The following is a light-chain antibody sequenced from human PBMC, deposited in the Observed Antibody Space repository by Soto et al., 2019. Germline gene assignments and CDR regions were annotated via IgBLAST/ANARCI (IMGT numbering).Light chain of an antibody. CDR3: QQYNSYPWT. Sequence: DIPMTQSPSSMSASIGDRVTISCRASQNISRYLNWYQQKAGRAPRLLIYSASSLQSGVPSRFGGSGSGRDFTLTISSLQPEDFATYYCQQYNSYPWTFGQGTKVEIK. V-gene: IGKV1-39*01. CDR2: SAS. CDR1: QNISRY. J-gene: IGKJ1*01.